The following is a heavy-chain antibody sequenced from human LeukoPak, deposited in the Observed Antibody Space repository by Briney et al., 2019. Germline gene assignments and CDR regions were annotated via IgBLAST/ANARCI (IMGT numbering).Heavy chain of an antibody. J-gene: IGHJ4*02. V-gene: IGHV1-8*03. CDR1: GYTFTSYD. CDR3: ARGIRGGKVPDY. CDR2: MNPNSGNT. Sequence: GASVKVSCKASGYTFTSYDINWVRQATGQGLEWLGWMNPNSGNTGYAQKFQGRVTITRNTSISTAYMELSSLRSEDTAVYYCARGIRGGKVPDYWGQGTLVTVSS. D-gene: IGHD4-23*01.